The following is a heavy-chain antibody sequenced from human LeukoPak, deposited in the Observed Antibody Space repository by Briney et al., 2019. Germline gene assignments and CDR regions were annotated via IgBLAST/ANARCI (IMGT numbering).Heavy chain of an antibody. D-gene: IGHD6-19*01. CDR2: IYSGGSR. V-gene: IGHV3-66*01. CDR3: ATSRGYSSGLYFDY. J-gene: IGHJ4*02. CDR1: GFTVSSNY. Sequence: GGSLRLSCAASGFTVSSNYMSWVRQAPGKGLEWVSVIYSGGSRYYADSVKGRFTISRDNSKNTLYLQMNSLRAEDTAVYYCATSRGYSSGLYFDYWGQGTLVTVSS.